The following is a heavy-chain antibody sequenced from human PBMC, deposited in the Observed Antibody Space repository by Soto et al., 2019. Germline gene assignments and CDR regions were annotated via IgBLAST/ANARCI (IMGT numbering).Heavy chain of an antibody. J-gene: IGHJ4*02. CDR1: GFTFSSYA. Sequence: PGGSLRLSCAASGFTFSSYAMSWVRQAPGKGLEWVSAISGSGGSIYYADSVKGRFTISRDNSKNTLFLQMNSLRAEDTAVYYCSKTTTARIAVAPRGLFDYWGQGTLVTVSS. CDR2: ISGSGGSI. V-gene: IGHV3-23*01. D-gene: IGHD6-19*01. CDR3: SKTTTARIAVAPRGLFDY.